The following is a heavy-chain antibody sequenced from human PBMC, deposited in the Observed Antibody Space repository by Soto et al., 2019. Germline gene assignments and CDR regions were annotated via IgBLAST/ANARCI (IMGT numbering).Heavy chain of an antibody. D-gene: IGHD3-10*01. J-gene: IGHJ4*02. Sequence: EVQLVESGGGLVKPGGSLRLSCAASGFTFSNAWMSWVRQAPGKGLEWVGRIKSKTDGGTTDYAAPVKGRFTISRDNSKSTLYLQMNSLKTEVTAVYYCTTGMGSYGSGSYLWCQGTLVTVSS. CDR2: IKSKTDGGTT. CDR3: TTGMGSYGSGSYL. V-gene: IGHV3-15*01. CDR1: GFTFSNAW.